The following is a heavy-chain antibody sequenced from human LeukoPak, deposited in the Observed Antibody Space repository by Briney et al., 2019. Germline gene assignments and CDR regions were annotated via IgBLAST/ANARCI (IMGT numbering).Heavy chain of an antibody. Sequence: GGSLRLSCAASGFTFSNFAMHWVHQAPGRGLEYVSAFSSNGGSTYYANSVKGRFTISRDNSKNTLYLQMGSLRPEDMGVYYCARSIAYYGFWSGYTHYYYMDVWGKGTTVTVSS. CDR3: ARSIAYYGFWSGYTHYYYMDV. V-gene: IGHV3-64*01. CDR2: FSSNGGST. J-gene: IGHJ6*03. CDR1: GFTFSNFA. D-gene: IGHD3-3*01.